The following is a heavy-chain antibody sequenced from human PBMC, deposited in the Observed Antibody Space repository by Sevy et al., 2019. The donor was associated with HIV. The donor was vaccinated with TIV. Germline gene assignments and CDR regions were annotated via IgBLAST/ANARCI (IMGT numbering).Heavy chain of an antibody. V-gene: IGHV4-34*01. CDR3: ARAPPHPKYNWFDP. J-gene: IGHJ5*02. Sequence: SEILSLTCAVYGGSFSGYYWSWIRQPPGKGLEWIGEINHSGSTNYNPSLKSRVTISVDTSKNQFSLKLSSVTAADTAVYYCARAPPHPKYNWFDPWGQGTLVTVSS. CDR1: GGSFSGYY. CDR2: INHSGST.